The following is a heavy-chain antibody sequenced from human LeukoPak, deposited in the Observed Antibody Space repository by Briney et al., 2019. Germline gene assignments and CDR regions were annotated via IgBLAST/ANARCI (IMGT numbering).Heavy chain of an antibody. D-gene: IGHD2-2*01. J-gene: IGHJ4*02. CDR1: GYTFTSYG. CDR3: ARALVVVPAATRESLDY. CDR2: ISAYNGNT. Sequence: ASVKASCKASGYTFTSYGISWVRQAPGQGLEWMGWISAYNGNTNYAQKLQGRVTMTTDTSTSTAYMELRSLRSDDTAVYYCARALVVVPAATRESLDYWGQGTLVTVSS. V-gene: IGHV1-18*01.